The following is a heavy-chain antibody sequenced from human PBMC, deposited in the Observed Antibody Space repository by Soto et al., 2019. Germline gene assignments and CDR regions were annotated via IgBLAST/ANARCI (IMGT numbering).Heavy chain of an antibody. CDR1: GYSFTSLD. CDR2: MQPSTGRT. J-gene: IGHJ5*02. D-gene: IGHD1-1*01. V-gene: IGHV1-8*01. CDR3: VRDGTKTLRDWFDP. Sequence: ASVKVSCKASGYSFTSLDINWVRQTAGQGLEWMGWMQPSTGRTGYAQKFQGRVTMTRDTSINTAYMELTTLTSDDTAVYYCVRDGTKTLRDWFDPWGQGISVTVSS.